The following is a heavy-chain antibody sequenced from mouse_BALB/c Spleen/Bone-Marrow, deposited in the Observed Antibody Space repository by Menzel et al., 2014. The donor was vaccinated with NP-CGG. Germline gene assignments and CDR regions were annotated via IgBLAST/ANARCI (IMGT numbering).Heavy chain of an antibody. V-gene: IGHV5-17*02. D-gene: IGHD1-1*01. Sequence: EVQGVESGGGLVQPGGSRKLSCAASGFTFSSFGMHWVRRAPEKGLEWVAYISSGSSTIYYADTVKGRFTISRDNPKNTLFLQMTSLRSEDTAMYYCARGAYYYGSSYDAKDYWGQGTSVPVSS. CDR3: ARGAYYYGSSYDAKDY. J-gene: IGHJ4*01. CDR1: GFTFSSFG. CDR2: ISSGSSTI.